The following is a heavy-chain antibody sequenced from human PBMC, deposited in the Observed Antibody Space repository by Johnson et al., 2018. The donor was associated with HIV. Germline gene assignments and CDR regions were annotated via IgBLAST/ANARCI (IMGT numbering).Heavy chain of an antibody. Sequence: VQLMESGGGVVRPGGSLRLSCAASGFPFDDHDMSWVRQAPGKGLEWVSGISWNGGSEEYYVDSVKGRFTVTSDNAKNSLHLQMNRLRAEDTAVYYCARTSSGSRNAFDIWGQGTMVTVSS. D-gene: IGHD3-10*01. V-gene: IGHV3-20*04. CDR3: ARTSSGSRNAFDI. CDR1: GFPFDDHD. CDR2: ISWNGGSEE. J-gene: IGHJ3*02.